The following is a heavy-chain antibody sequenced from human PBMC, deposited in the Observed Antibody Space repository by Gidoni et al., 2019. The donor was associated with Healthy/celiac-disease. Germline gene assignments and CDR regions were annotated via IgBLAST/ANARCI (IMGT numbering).Heavy chain of an antibody. V-gene: IGHV4-4*02. CDR2: ST. Sequence: STNYNPSLKSRVTISVDKSKNQFSLKLSSVTAADTAVYYCARVDCSSTSCYLDYWGQGTLVTVSS. D-gene: IGHD2-2*01. CDR3: ARVDCSSTSCYLDY. J-gene: IGHJ4*02.